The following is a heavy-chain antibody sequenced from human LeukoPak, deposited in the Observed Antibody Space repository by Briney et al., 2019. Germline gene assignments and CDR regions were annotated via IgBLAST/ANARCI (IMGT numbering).Heavy chain of an antibody. CDR2: LSAGVT. D-gene: IGHD1-26*01. CDR1: GFTFSTFA. J-gene: IGHJ4*02. Sequence: GGSLRLSCAASGFTFSTFAMGWVRQAPGMGLEWVSSLSAGVTHYADSVKRRFSIFADDSKNTVYLQMNSLRAEDTAVYYCARALSGSYLYYFDYWGQGTLVTVSS. CDR3: ARALSGSYLYYFDY. V-gene: IGHV3-23*05.